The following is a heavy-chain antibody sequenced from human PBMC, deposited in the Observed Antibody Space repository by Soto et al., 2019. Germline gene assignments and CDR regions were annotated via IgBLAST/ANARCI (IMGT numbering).Heavy chain of an antibody. D-gene: IGHD6-19*01. Sequence: EVQLVESGGGLVQPGGSLRLSCAASGFTFSSYSMNWVRQAPGKGLEWVSYISSSSSTIYYADSVQGRFTISRDNAKNSLYLQMNSLRDEDTAVYYCARDPSSGRQYYYYGMDVWGQGTTVTVSS. CDR3: ARDPSSGRQYYYYGMDV. CDR1: GFTFSSYS. J-gene: IGHJ6*02. CDR2: ISSSSSTI. V-gene: IGHV3-48*02.